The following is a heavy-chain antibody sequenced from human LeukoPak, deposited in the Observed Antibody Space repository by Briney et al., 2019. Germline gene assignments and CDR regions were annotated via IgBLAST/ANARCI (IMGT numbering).Heavy chain of an antibody. D-gene: IGHD1-26*01. V-gene: IGHV4-4*07. CDR1: GGSISDYF. Sequence: PSETLSLTCTVSGGSISDYFWNWIRQPAGKGLEWIGRIYSSGSTNYNPSLKGRATMSVDTPKNHFSLKLSSVTAADTAVYYCARTSGSYYWESHFDYWGQGTLVTVSS. CDR3: ARTSGSYYWESHFDY. J-gene: IGHJ4*02. CDR2: IYSSGST.